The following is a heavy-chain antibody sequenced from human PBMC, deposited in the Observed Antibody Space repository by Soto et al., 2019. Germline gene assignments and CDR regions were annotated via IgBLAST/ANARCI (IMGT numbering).Heavy chain of an antibody. CDR1: GYTFTGYY. J-gene: IGHJ5*02. CDR2: INPNSGGT. D-gene: IGHD1-7*01. V-gene: IGHV1-2*04. CDR3: ARGPQGLELRGGGWFDP. Sequence: GASVKVSCKASGYTFTGYYMHWVRQAPGQGLEWMGWINPNSGGTNYAQKFQGWVTMTRDTSISTAYMELSRLTSDDTAVYYCARGPQGLELRGGGWFDPWGQGTLVTVSS.